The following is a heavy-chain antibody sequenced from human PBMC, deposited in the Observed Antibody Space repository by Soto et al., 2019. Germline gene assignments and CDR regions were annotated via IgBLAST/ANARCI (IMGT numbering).Heavy chain of an antibody. CDR1: GASVTSYSYY. CDR2: ISHTGSA. J-gene: IGHJ4*02. Sequence: TLSPTCSVPGASVTSYSYYWSWIRQHPGKGLEWIGYISHTGSAFYNPSLKSRVSISIDTSTDKFSLRLSSLTAADTAVYYCARWELRDFDSWGPGTLVTVSS. V-gene: IGHV4-31*03. D-gene: IGHD1-7*01. CDR3: ARWELRDFDS.